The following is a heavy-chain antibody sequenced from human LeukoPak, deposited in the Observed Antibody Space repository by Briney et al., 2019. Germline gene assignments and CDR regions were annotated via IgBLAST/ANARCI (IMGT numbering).Heavy chain of an antibody. J-gene: IGHJ1*01. CDR1: GASFSGYY. D-gene: IGHD1-26*01. V-gene: IGHV4-34*01. Sequence: ASETLSLTCAVYGASFSGYYWSWIRQPPGKGLEWIGEINHSGSTNYNPSLKSRVTISVDTSKNQFSLKLSSVTAADTAVYYCARGRGSSGSYLRHWGQGTLVTVSS. CDR2: INHSGST. CDR3: ARGRGSSGSYLRH.